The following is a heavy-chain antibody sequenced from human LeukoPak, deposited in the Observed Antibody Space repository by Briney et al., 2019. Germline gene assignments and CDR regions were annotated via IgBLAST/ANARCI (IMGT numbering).Heavy chain of an antibody. J-gene: IGHJ4*02. CDR1: AFAFSSYE. D-gene: IGHD6-19*01. Sequence: GGSLRLSCAASAFAFSSYEMNWVRQAPGKGLEWVSYISDSSTTIYYAASVKGRFTISRDNAENSLHLQMNSLRDEDTAVYYCARDGDGAVAGLFDYWGQGTLVTVSS. V-gene: IGHV3-48*02. CDR2: ISDSSTTI. CDR3: ARDGDGAVAGLFDY.